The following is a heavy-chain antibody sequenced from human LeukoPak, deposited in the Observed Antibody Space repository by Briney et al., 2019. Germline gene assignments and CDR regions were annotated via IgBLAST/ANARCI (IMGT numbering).Heavy chain of an antibody. CDR2: INHSGYT. D-gene: IGHD4-17*01. CDR3: TRMTTGHDY. J-gene: IGHJ4*02. CDR1: GVPFDDYY. V-gene: IGHV4-34*01. Sequence: SETLSLTCGVSGVPFDDYYWSWVRQTPGQGLEWLGEINHSGYTNDSPSLKSRVTLSIDTSRKQFSLNLRSVTVADAGIYYCTRMTTGHDYWGQGTLVTVSS.